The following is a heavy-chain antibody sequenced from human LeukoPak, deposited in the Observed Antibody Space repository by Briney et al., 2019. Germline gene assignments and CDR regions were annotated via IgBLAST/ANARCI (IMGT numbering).Heavy chain of an antibody. CDR1: GFIFNNYG. CDR2: ISNDGGGT. D-gene: IGHD3-22*01. CDR3: AKGSSGYFSDL. V-gene: IGHV3-23*01. J-gene: IGHJ5*02. Sequence: GGSLRLSCAASGFIFNNYGLVWVRQAPGKGLEWVSAISNDGGGTTYADFVKGRFSVSRDNSKNTLFLQMNGLRAEDTALYYCAKGSSGYFSDLWGQGTLVTVSS.